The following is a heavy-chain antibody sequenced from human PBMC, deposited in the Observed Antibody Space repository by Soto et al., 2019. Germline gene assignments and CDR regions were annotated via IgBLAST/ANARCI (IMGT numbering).Heavy chain of an antibody. J-gene: IGHJ4*02. CDR3: ARVRWGSYYYDSSGYDY. D-gene: IGHD3-22*01. CDR2: IYYSGST. CDR1: GGSISSGGYY. Sequence: SETLSLTCTVSGGSISSGGYYWSWIRQHPGKGLEWIGYIYYSGSTYYNPSLKSRVTISVDTSKNQFSLKLSSVTAADTAVYYCARVRWGSYYYDSSGYDYWGQGTLVTVSS. V-gene: IGHV4-31*03.